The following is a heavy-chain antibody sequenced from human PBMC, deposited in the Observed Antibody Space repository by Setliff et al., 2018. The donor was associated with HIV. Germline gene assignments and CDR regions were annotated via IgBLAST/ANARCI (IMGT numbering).Heavy chain of an antibody. CDR1: GFPFSNYG. J-gene: IGHJ5*02. V-gene: IGHV3-73*01. D-gene: IGHD4-17*01. CDR2: IKTKPNSYAT. CDR3: AVSPDGDCATTECANWFDP. Sequence: GGSLRLSCAVSGFPFSNYGMSWVRQAPGKGLEWVGRIKTKPNSYATAHAESVKGRFTISRDDSQNTAYLQMNSLRTEDTAVYFCAVSPDGDCATTECANWFDPWGQGTQVTVSS.